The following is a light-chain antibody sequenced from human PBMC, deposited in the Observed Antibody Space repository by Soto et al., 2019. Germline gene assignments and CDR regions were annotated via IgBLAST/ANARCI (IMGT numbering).Light chain of an antibody. Sequence: EIVFTQSPGTLSLSPGERATLSCRASQSVSSSYLAWYQQQPGQAPRLLIYGASSRATGIPARFSGRGSGTEFTLTISNLQSEDFAVYYCLQYNDWRGTFGQGTKVDIK. CDR3: LQYNDWRGT. V-gene: IGKV3-15*01. J-gene: IGKJ1*01. CDR1: QSVSSSY. CDR2: GAS.